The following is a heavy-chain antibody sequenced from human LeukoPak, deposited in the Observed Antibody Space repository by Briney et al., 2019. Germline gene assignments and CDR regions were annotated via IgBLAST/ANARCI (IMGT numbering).Heavy chain of an antibody. Sequence: SETLSLTCTVSGGSISSSSYYWGWIRQPPGKGLEWIGSIYYSGSTYYNPSLKSRVTISVDTSKNQFSLKLSSVTAADTAVYYCARPIVTWGSDAFDIWGQGTMVTVSS. V-gene: IGHV4-39*01. CDR1: GGSISSSSYY. J-gene: IGHJ3*02. D-gene: IGHD5-18*01. CDR2: IYYSGST. CDR3: ARPIVTWGSDAFDI.